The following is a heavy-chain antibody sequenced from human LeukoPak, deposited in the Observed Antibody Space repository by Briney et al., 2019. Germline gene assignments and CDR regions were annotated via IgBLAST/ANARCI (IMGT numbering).Heavy chain of an antibody. D-gene: IGHD6-13*01. Sequence: GGSLRLTCTASGFTFNHYGMHWVRQAPGRRLEWVAGIWYDGTNKYYADSVKGRLTISRDNSRNTLYLQMNSLRVEDTAMYYCARDPAGNRGNFDYWGQGTLVTVSS. J-gene: IGHJ4*02. CDR2: IWYDGTNK. CDR1: GFTFNHYG. CDR3: ARDPAGNRGNFDY. V-gene: IGHV3-33*01.